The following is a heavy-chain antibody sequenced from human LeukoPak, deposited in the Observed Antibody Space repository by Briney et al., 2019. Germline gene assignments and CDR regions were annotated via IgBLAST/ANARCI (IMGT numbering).Heavy chain of an antibody. D-gene: IGHD3-10*01. CDR1: GDSVSSNSAA. V-gene: IGHV6-1*01. CDR3: ARARGYFDL. J-gene: IGHJ2*01. CDR2: TYYRSKWNN. Sequence: SQTLSLTCAISGDSVSSNSAAWSWIRQSPSRGLEWLGRTYYRSKWNNNYAISVKSRITINPDTSKNQFPLQLNSVTPEDTAVYYCARARGYFDLWGRGTLVTVSS.